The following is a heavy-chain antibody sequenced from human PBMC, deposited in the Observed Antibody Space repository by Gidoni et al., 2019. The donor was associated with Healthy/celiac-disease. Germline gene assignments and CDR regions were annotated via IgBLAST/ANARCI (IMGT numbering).Heavy chain of an antibody. CDR2: IIPSLGIA. V-gene: IGHV1-69*08. J-gene: IGHJ4*02. D-gene: IGHD2-15*01. Sequence: QVQLVQSGAEVKKPGSSVKVSCKASGGTFSSYTISWVRQAPGQGLEWMGRIIPSLGIANYAQKFQGRVTITADKSTSTAYMELSSLRSEDTAVYYCAREARVAATSYFDYWGQGTLVTVSS. CDR3: AREARVAATSYFDY. CDR1: GGTFSSYT.